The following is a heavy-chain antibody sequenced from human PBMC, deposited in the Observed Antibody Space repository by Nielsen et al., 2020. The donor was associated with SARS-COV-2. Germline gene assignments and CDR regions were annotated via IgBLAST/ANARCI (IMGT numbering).Heavy chain of an antibody. D-gene: IGHD5-12*01. J-gene: IGHJ6*02. V-gene: IGHV3-30-3*01. CDR2: ISYDGSNK. Sequence: GESLKISCAASGFTFSSYAMHWVRQAPGKGLEWVAVISYDGSNKYYADSVKGRFTISRDNSKNTLYLQMNSLRAEDTAVYYCAKDIGGSFGQDYYYYYGMDVWGQGTTVTVSS. CDR1: GFTFSSYA. CDR3: AKDIGGSFGQDYYYYYGMDV.